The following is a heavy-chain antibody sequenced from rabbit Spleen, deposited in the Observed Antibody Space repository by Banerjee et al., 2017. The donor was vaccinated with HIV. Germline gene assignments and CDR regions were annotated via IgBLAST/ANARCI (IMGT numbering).Heavy chain of an antibody. CDR2: IYTTSGST. D-gene: IGHD4-2*01. Sequence: QQQLEESGGGLVKPGGTLTLTCKASGIDFSSYFYMCWVRQAPGKGLELIACIYTTSGSTWYASWAKGRFTISKASSTTVTLQMTSLTAADTATYFCARDSGSNPYIDVYFKLWGPGTLVTVS. J-gene: IGHJ4*01. CDR3: ARDSGSNPYIDVYFKL. CDR1: GIDFSSYFY. V-gene: IGHV1S43*01.